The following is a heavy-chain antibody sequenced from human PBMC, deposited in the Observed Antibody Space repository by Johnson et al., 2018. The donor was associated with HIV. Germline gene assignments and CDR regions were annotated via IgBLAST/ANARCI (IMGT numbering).Heavy chain of an antibody. CDR3: AKDVSVVTPSGSFDI. J-gene: IGHJ3*02. Sequence: QLVESGGGVVQPGRSLRLSCAASGFTFSNYGMHWVRQAPGKGLEWVAVITFEGSDKYYADSVKGRVTISRDDSKNTLYLRLNSLRPEDSAVYYCAKDVSVVTPSGSFDIWGQGTRVTVSS. V-gene: IGHV3-30*18. CDR2: ITFEGSDK. CDR1: GFTFSNYG. D-gene: IGHD4-23*01.